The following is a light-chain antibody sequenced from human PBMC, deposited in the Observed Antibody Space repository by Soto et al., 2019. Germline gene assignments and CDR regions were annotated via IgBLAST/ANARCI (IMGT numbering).Light chain of an antibody. CDR1: SSDVGGYNY. J-gene: IGLJ2*01. Sequence: QSALTQPPSASGSPGQSVTISCTGTSSDVGGYNYISWYQQHPGKAPKLMIYDVSKRPSGVPAPFSGSKSGNTDSLTVTVLQDEDEDDDYCSSYAGSNNVVFGGGTKLTVL. V-gene: IGLV2-8*01. CDR2: DVS. CDR3: SSYAGSNNVV.